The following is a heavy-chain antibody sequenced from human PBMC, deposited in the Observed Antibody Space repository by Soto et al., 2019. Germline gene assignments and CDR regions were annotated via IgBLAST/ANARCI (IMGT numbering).Heavy chain of an antibody. CDR1: GFTFSSYE. CDR2: ISSSGSTI. J-gene: IGHJ3*02. V-gene: IGHV3-48*03. D-gene: IGHD3-22*01. Sequence: GGSLRLSCAASGFTFSSYEMNWVRQAPGKGLEWVSYISSSGSTIYYADSVKGRITISRDNAKNSLYLQMNSLRAEDTAVYYCARLPDYYDGDAFDIWGQGTMVTVSS. CDR3: ARLPDYYDGDAFDI.